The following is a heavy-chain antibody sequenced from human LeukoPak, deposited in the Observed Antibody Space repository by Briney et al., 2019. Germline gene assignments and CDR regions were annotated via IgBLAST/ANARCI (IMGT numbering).Heavy chain of an antibody. J-gene: IGHJ6*02. Sequence: SETLSLTCTVSGGSINAYYWSWIRQPPGEGLEWIGYISYSGSTNYNPSLKSRVTISADTSKNHFSLRLTSVTAADTAVYFCARSIGPSTSPYYYGMDVWGQGTTVTVSS. CDR1: GGSINAYY. D-gene: IGHD2-2*01. CDR2: ISYSGST. CDR3: ARSIGPSTSPYYYGMDV. V-gene: IGHV4-59*08.